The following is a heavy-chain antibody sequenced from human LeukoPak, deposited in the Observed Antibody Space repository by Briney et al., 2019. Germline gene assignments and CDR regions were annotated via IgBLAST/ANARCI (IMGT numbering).Heavy chain of an antibody. D-gene: IGHD4-17*01. CDR3: ARVEGGTVNFDY. V-gene: IGHV3-30-3*01. J-gene: IGHJ4*02. Sequence: GGSLRLSCAASGFTFSSYAMHWVRQAPGKGLEWVAVISYDGSNKYYADSVKGRFTISRDNSKNTLYLQMNSLRAEDTAVYYCARVEGGTVNFDYWGQGTLVTVSS. CDR1: GFTFSSYA. CDR2: ISYDGSNK.